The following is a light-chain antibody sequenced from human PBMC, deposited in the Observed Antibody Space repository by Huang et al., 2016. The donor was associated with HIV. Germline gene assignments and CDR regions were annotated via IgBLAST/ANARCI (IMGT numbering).Light chain of an antibody. J-gene: IGKJ4*01. CDR2: GAS. V-gene: IGKV3-15*01. CDR3: QQYNNWPLT. CDR1: QSVSPN. Sequence: EVVLTQSPATLSVSPGERATLSCRARQSVSPNLAWYRQKPGQAPRVLIYGASTRATGIPARIRGSGSGTEFTLTISSLQSEDFAVYYCQQYNNWPLTFGGGTTVAI.